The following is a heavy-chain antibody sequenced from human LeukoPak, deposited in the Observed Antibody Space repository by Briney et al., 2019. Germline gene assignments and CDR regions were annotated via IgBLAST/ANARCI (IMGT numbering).Heavy chain of an antibody. CDR3: AREASIAARLSAFDI. J-gene: IGHJ3*02. CDR1: GGSISSYY. CDR2: IYYSGST. D-gene: IGHD6-6*01. Sequence: SETLSLTCTVSGGSISSYYWSWIRQPPGKGLEWIGYIYYSGSTNHNPSLKSRVTISVDTSKNQFSLKLSSVTAADTAVYYCAREASIAARLSAFDIWGQGTMVTVSS. V-gene: IGHV4-59*01.